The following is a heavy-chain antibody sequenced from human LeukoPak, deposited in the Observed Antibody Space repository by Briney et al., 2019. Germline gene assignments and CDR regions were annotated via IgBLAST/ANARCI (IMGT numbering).Heavy chain of an antibody. CDR3: AREGRSIPVWCSGGSCYDFDF. CDR2: ISSSRSDI. CDR1: GFTFSDYN. J-gene: IGHJ4*02. D-gene: IGHD2-15*01. V-gene: IGHV3-21*01. Sequence: KSGGSLRLSCGASGFTFSDYNMNWVRQAPGKGLEWVASISSSRSDIYYADSVKGRFTVSRNNAKKSLYLQMNSLRAEDTAVYYCAREGRSIPVWCSGGSCYDFDFWGQGTLVSVSA.